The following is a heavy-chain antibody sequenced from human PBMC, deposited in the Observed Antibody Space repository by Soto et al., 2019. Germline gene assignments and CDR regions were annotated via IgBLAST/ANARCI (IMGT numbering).Heavy chain of an antibody. CDR2: IIPILGIA. J-gene: IGHJ6*03. D-gene: IGHD4-17*01. CDR3: AREPPMPTVTYYMDV. V-gene: IGHV1-69*08. CDR1: GGTFSSYT. Sequence: QVQLVQSGAEVKKPGSSVKVSCKASGGTFSSYTISWVRQAPGQGLEWMGRIIPILGIANYAQKFQGRVRFTAEKSTSTAYMELSSLRSEDTAVYYCAREPPMPTVTYYMDVWGEGPRSPSP.